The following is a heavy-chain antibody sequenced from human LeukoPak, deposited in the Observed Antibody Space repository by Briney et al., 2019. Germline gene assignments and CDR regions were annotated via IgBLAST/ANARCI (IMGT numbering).Heavy chain of an antibody. D-gene: IGHD6-19*01. V-gene: IGHV4-59*01. J-gene: IGHJ6*02. CDR2: IYYSGST. CDR3: ARLSSGWYYYYGMDV. Sequence: PSETLSLTCTVSGGSISSYYWSWIRKPPGKGLEWLGYIYYSGSTNYNPSLKSRVTISVDTSKNQFSLKLSSVTAADTAVYYCARLSSGWYYYYGMDVWGQGTTVTVSS. CDR1: GGSISSYY.